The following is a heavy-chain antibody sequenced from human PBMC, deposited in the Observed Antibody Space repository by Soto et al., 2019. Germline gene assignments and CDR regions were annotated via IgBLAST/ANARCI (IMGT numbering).Heavy chain of an antibody. J-gene: IGHJ3*02. CDR2: IYSGDST. D-gene: IGHD3-16*01. V-gene: IGHV3-53*01. CDR1: GFTVSSSY. Sequence: GGSLRLSCAASGFTVSSSYVSWVRQAPGKGLEWVSGIYSGDSTYYADSVKGRFTVSRDNSKNALYLQMNFLRPEDTAVYYCARDGLGGWLGAFDIWGQGTMVTVS. CDR3: ARDGLGGWLGAFDI.